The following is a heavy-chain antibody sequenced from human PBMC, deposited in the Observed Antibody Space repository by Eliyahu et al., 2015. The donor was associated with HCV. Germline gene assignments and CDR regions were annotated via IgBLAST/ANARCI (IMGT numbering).Heavy chain of an antibody. V-gene: IGHV3-72*01. D-gene: IGHD4-17*01. CDR3: ARARGDYGDYYLDY. Sequence: EVQLVESGGGLVQPGGSLRLSCAASGFTFSDHYMDWVRQAPGKGLEWVGRTRNKANSYTTEYAASVKGRFTISRDDSKNSLYLQMNSLKTEDTAVYYCARARGDYGDYYLDYWGQGTLVTVSS. CDR2: TRNKANSYTT. J-gene: IGHJ4*02. CDR1: GFTFSDHY.